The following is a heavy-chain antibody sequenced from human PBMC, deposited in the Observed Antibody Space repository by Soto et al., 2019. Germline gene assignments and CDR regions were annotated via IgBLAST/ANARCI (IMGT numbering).Heavy chain of an antibody. D-gene: IGHD6-6*01. Sequence: QVQLQQSGPVLVKPSQTLSLTCAISGDSVSSNSAAWNWIRQSPSRGLEWLGRTYYRSKWYNDYAVSVKSRITINPDTSKNQFSLQLNSVTPEDTAVYYCARAELAFIAARYYFDYWGQGTLVTVSS. CDR1: GDSVSSNSAA. CDR2: TYYRSKWYN. V-gene: IGHV6-1*01. J-gene: IGHJ4*02. CDR3: ARAELAFIAARYYFDY.